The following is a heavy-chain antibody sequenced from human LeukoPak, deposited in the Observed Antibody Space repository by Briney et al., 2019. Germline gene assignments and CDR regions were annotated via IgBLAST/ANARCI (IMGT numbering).Heavy chain of an antibody. V-gene: IGHV3-48*02. Sequence: GGSLRLSCAASGFTFSSYSMNWVRQAPGKGLEWVSYISSSSSTIYYADSVKGRVTISRDNAKNSLYLQMNSQRDEDTAVYYCARDRDGDYFDYGGQGTRVTVSS. J-gene: IGHJ4*02. CDR2: ISSSSSTI. CDR3: ARDRDGDYFDY. CDR1: GFTFSSYS. D-gene: IGHD4-17*01.